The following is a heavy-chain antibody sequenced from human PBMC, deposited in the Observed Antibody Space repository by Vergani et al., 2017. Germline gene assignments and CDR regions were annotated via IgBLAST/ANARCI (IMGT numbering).Heavy chain of an antibody. V-gene: IGHV3-21*02. J-gene: IGHJ4*02. CDR3: ARGYGYFDY. CDR1: GFTFSSYS. D-gene: IGHD5-12*01. CDR2: ISSSSSYI. Sequence: EVQLVESGGDLVQPGRSLRLSCTASGFTFSSYSMNWVRQAPGKGLEWVSSISSSSSYIYYADSVKGRFTISRDNAKNSLYLQMNSLRAEDTAVYYCARGYGYFDYWGQGTLVTVSS.